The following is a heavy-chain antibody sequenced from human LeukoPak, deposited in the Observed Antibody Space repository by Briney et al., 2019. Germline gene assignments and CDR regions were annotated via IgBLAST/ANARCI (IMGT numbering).Heavy chain of an antibody. CDR2: IYYSGST. Sequence: SETLSLTCTVSGGSISSYYWSWIRQPPGKGLERIGYIYYSGSTNYNPSLKSRVTISVDTSKNQFSLKLSSVTAADTAVYYCARQTYYYDSSGYFEYYFNYWGQGTLVTVSS. V-gene: IGHV4-59*01. CDR3: ARQTYYYDSSGYFEYYFNY. D-gene: IGHD3-22*01. CDR1: GGSISSYY. J-gene: IGHJ4*02.